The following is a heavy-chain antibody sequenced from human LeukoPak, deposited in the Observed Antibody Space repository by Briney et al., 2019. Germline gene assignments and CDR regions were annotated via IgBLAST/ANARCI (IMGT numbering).Heavy chain of an antibody. Sequence: GGSLRLSCAASGFIFSSYTMSWVRQAPGKGLEWVSTISGSGSSTYYADSVKGRFTIPRDNSKTTLYLQMKSLRADDTAVYYCAKTRSYYGSGSSMYYLDYWGQGTLVTVSS. V-gene: IGHV3-23*01. CDR1: GFIFSSYT. CDR2: ISGSGSST. CDR3: AKTRSYYGSGSSMYYLDY. J-gene: IGHJ4*02. D-gene: IGHD3-10*01.